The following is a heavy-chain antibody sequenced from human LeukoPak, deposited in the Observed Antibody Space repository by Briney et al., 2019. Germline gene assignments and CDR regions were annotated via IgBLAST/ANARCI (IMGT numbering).Heavy chain of an antibody. CDR2: IIPIFGTA. D-gene: IGHD2-8*01. CDR3: ARDTRMDPLYYGMDV. V-gene: IGHV1-69*13. Sequence: SVKVSCKASGGTFSSHTISWVRQAPGQGLEWMGGIIPIFGTANYAQKFQGRVTITADESTSTAYMELSSLRSEDTAVYYCARDTRMDPLYYGMDVWGQWTTVTVSS. CDR1: GGTFSSHT. J-gene: IGHJ6*02.